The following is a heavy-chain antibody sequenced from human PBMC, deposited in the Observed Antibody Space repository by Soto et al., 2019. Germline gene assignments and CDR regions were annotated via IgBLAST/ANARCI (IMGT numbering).Heavy chain of an antibody. CDR3: ARDRGDDFWSGFGYYYYGMDV. CDR1: GFTVSSNY. Sequence: GGSLRLSCAASGFTVSSNYMSWVRQAPGKGLEWVSVIYSGGSTYYADSVKGRFTISRDNSKNTLYLQMNSLRAEDTALFYCARDRGDDFWSGFGYYYYGMDVWGQGT. D-gene: IGHD3-3*01. V-gene: IGHV3-66*01. CDR2: IYSGGST. J-gene: IGHJ6*02.